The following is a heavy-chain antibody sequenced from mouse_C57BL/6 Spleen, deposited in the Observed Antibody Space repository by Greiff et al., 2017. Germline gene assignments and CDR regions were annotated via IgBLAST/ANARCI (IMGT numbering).Heavy chain of an antibody. Sequence: QVQLQQPGAELVKPGASVKLSCKASGYTFTSYWMHWVKRRPGRGLVWCGRINPNSGGTKYNEKFKSKATLTVDKPSSTAYMQLSSLTSEDSAVYYCARSRDFDYWGQGTTLTVSS. V-gene: IGHV1-72*01. CDR3: ARSRDFDY. J-gene: IGHJ2*01. CDR2: INPNSGGT. CDR1: GYTFTSYW.